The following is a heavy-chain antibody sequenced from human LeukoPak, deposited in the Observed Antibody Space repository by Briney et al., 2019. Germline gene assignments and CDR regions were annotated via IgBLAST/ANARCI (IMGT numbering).Heavy chain of an antibody. CDR3: ARALRVPAGMRPNWFDP. CDR2: INHSGST. V-gene: IGHV4-34*01. J-gene: IGHJ5*02. Sequence: SETLSLTCAVYGGSFSGYYWSWIRQPPEKGLEWIGEINHSGSTNYNPSLKSRVTISVDTSKNQFSLKLSSVTAAVTAVYYCARALRVPAGMRPNWFDPCGQGTLVTVSS. D-gene: IGHD2-2*01. CDR1: GGSFSGYY.